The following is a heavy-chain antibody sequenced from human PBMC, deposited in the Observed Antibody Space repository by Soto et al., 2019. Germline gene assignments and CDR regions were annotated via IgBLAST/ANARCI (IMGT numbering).Heavy chain of an antibody. CDR2: MNPNSGNT. CDR3: ARGNGYNWNRRQYYYYYGMDV. CDR1: GYTFTSYD. J-gene: IGHJ6*02. Sequence: ASVKVSCKASGYTFTSYDINWVRQATGQGLEWMGWMNPNSGNTGYAQKFQGRVTMTRSTSISTAYMELSSLRSEDTAVYYCARGNGYNWNRRQYYYYYGMDVWGQGTTVTVSS. V-gene: IGHV1-8*01. D-gene: IGHD1-20*01.